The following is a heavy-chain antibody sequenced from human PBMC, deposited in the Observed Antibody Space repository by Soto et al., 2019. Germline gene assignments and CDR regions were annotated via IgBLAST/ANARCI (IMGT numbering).Heavy chain of an antibody. CDR1: GFSLSTIGVG. J-gene: IGHJ6*02. CDR3: VQSRCGGDCLQSYSSHSYYGLDV. CDR2: IYWDDDK. D-gene: IGHD2-21*02. V-gene: IGHV2-5*02. Sequence: QITLKESGPTLVKPTQTLTLTCTFSGFSLSTIGVGVGWIRQPPGKALEWLALIYWDDDKRCSPSLKSRLTVTKDTSKNQVVLTMTNTDPVDTATYYCVQSRCGGDCLQSYSSHSYYGLDVWGQGTTVTVSS.